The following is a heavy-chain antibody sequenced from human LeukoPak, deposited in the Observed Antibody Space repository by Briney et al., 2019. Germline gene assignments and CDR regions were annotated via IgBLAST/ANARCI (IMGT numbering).Heavy chain of an antibody. J-gene: IGHJ3*02. V-gene: IGHV3-48*03. CDR2: ISGSGSTI. CDR1: GFIFSSYE. D-gene: IGHD3-10*01. Sequence: GGSLRLSCAASGFIFSSYEMNWVRQAPGKGLEWVLYISGSGSTIYYPDSVRGRFTISRDNAKNSLYLQMNSLRAEDTAVYYCTRDRDIFDIWGQGTMVTVSS. CDR3: TRDRDIFDI.